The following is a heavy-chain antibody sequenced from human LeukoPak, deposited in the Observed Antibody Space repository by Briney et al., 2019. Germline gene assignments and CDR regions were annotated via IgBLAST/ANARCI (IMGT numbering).Heavy chain of an antibody. CDR3: ARVDSYGSYLFDY. CDR2: IIPIFGTA. D-gene: IGHD5-18*01. V-gene: IGHV1-69*06. CDR1: GGTFSSYA. J-gene: IGHJ4*02. Sequence: RASVKVSCKASGGTFSSYAISWVRQAPGQGLEWMGGIIPIFGTANYAQKFQGRVTITVDKSTSTAYMELSSLRSEDTAVYYCARVDSYGSYLFDYWGQGTLVTVSS.